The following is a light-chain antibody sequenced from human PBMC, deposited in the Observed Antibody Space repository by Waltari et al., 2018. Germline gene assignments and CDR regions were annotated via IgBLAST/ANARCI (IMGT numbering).Light chain of an antibody. CDR2: AAS. CDR3: LQDYNYLT. Sequence: QMTQSPSSLSASVGDRFTITCRASQDIRNDLVWYQQKPGKAPKLLIYAASTLQSGVSSRFSGSGSGTDFTLTISSLQPEDFATYYCLQDYNYLTFGQGTKVEIK. CDR1: QDIRND. V-gene: IGKV1-6*01. J-gene: IGKJ1*01.